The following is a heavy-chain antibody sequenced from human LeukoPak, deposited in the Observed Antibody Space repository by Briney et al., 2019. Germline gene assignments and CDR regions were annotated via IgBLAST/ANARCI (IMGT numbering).Heavy chain of an antibody. CDR1: GGSISSGGYY. D-gene: IGHD1-26*01. V-gene: IGHV4-31*03. Sequence: SETLSLTCTVSGGSISSGGYYWSWIRQHPGKGLEWIGYIYYSGSTYYNPSLKSRVTISVDTSKNQFPLKLSSVTAADTAVYYCARDGPRYSGSCQLASGAFDIWGQGTMVTVSS. CDR2: IYYSGST. J-gene: IGHJ3*02. CDR3: ARDGPRYSGSCQLASGAFDI.